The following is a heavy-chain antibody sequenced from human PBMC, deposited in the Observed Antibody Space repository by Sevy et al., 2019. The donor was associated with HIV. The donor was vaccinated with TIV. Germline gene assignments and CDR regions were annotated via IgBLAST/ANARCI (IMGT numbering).Heavy chain of an antibody. CDR1: GFTFSSYS. CDR2: ISSSSSYI. J-gene: IGHJ3*02. D-gene: IGHD3-22*01. CDR3: ARDFYDSSGYGTSDAFDI. Sequence: GGSLRLSCAASGFTFSSYSMNWVRQAPGKGLEWVSSISSSSSYIYYADSVKGRFTISRDNAKNSLYLQMNSLRAEDRVVYYCARDFYDSSGYGTSDAFDIGGKGTMVTASS. V-gene: IGHV3-21*01.